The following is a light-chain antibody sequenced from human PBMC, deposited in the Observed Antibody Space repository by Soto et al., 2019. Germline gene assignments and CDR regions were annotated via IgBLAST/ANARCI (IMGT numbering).Light chain of an antibody. CDR1: QGISTY. J-gene: IGKJ4*01. Sequence: DIQLTQSPSFLSASAGDRVTITCRASQGISTYLAWYQQKPGKAPKLLIYSASTLQSGVPSRFSGSGSGTEFTLTINSLQPEEFANYYCHQSNGYHLTFGGGTNVDIK. V-gene: IGKV1-9*01. CDR2: SAS. CDR3: HQSNGYHLT.